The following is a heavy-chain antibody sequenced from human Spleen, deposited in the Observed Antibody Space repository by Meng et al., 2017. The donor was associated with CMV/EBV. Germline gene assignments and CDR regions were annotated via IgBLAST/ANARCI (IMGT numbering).Heavy chain of an antibody. CDR3: ARGRRYCSSTSCYNGFDP. CDR2: MNPNSGNT. V-gene: IGHV1-8*01. Sequence: YTFTSYDINWVRQATGQGLEWMGWMNPNSGNTGYAQKFQGRVTMTRNTSISTAYMELSSLRSEDTAVYYCARGRRYCSSTSCYNGFDPWGQGTLVTVSS. CDR1: YTFTSYD. J-gene: IGHJ5*02. D-gene: IGHD2-2*01.